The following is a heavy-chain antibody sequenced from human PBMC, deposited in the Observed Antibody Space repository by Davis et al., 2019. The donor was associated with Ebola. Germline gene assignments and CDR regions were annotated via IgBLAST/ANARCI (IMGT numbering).Heavy chain of an antibody. J-gene: IGHJ5*02. CDR2: INQSGST. Sequence: SETLSLTCAVYGGSFSGYHWSWIRQPPGKGLEWIGEINQSGSTNYNPSLKSRVTISVDTSKNQFSLKLSSVTAADTAVYYCARLGAMYYYGSGSEYNWFDPWGQGTLVTVSS. D-gene: IGHD3-10*01. V-gene: IGHV4-34*01. CDR1: GGSFSGYH. CDR3: ARLGAMYYYGSGSEYNWFDP.